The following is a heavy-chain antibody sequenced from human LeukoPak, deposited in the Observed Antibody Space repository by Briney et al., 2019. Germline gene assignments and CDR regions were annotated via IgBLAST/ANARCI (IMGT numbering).Heavy chain of an antibody. J-gene: IGHJ4*02. V-gene: IGHV3-20*04. D-gene: IGHD4-17*01. CDR3: ARVRGDYGDYIFDY. Sequence: GGSLRLSCAASGFTFDDYGMSWVRQVPGKGLEWVSGINWNGGSTGYADSVKGRFTISRDNAKNSLYLQMNSLRAEDTAVYYCARVRGDYGDYIFDYWGQGTLVTVSS. CDR2: INWNGGST. CDR1: GFTFDDYG.